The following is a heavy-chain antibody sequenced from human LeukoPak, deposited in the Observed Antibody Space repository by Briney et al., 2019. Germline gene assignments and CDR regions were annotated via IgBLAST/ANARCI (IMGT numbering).Heavy chain of an antibody. CDR2: INSDGTTT. CDR1: GFTFSTYW. CDR3: ARAGWYRWDY. J-gene: IGHJ4*02. D-gene: IGHD6-19*01. V-gene: IGHV3-74*01. Sequence: GSLRLSCAASGFTFSTYWMHWVRQAPGKGLEWVSRINSDGTTTNYADSVKGRFTISRDNAKNTLYLQMNTLRVEDTAVYYCARAGWYRWDYWGQGTLVTVSS.